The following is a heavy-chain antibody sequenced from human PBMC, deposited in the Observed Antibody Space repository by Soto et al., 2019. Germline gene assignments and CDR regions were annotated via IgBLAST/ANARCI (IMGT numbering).Heavy chain of an antibody. Sequence: GGSLRLSCAASGFTFSSYDMHWVRQATGKGLEWVSAIGTAGDTYYPGSVKGRFTISRENAKNSLYLQMNSLRAGDTAVYYCARGVCSGGSCYYGPDYYYYYGMDVWGQGTTVTVSS. CDR3: ARGVCSGGSCYYGPDYYYYYGMDV. V-gene: IGHV3-13*01. CDR1: GFTFSSYD. D-gene: IGHD2-15*01. CDR2: IGTAGDT. J-gene: IGHJ6*02.